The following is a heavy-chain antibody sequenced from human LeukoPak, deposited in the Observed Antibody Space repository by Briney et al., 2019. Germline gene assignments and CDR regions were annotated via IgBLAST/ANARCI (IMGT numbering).Heavy chain of an antibody. CDR1: GFTFSDYY. J-gene: IGHJ4*02. CDR2: ISSGGSMT. Sequence: PGGSLRLSCAASGFTFSDYYMSWIRQAPGKGLEWVSYISSGGSMTDYAVSVKGRFTLSRDNAKNSLYLQMNSLRAEDTAVYYCAREGYGVPFDFWGQGTPVTVSS. D-gene: IGHD3-16*01. V-gene: IGHV3-11*01. CDR3: AREGYGVPFDF.